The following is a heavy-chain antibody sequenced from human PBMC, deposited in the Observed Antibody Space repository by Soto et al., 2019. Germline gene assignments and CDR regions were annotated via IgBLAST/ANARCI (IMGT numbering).Heavy chain of an antibody. J-gene: IGHJ4*02. Sequence: KASETLSLTCTVYGGSISNFYWSWIRQPPGKGLEWIGYISYSGNTNYNPSLKSRVSISVDTSKNQLSLNLTSVTAADTAVYYCARAPMVLSRSYFDSWGQGTPVTVSS. V-gene: IGHV4-59*01. CDR1: GGSISNFY. CDR3: ARAPMVLSRSYFDS. CDR2: ISYSGNT. D-gene: IGHD2-8*01.